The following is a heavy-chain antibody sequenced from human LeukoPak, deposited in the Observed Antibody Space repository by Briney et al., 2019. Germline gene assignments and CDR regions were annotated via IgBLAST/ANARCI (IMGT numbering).Heavy chain of an antibody. J-gene: IGHJ4*02. CDR1: GFTFSSYA. V-gene: IGHV3-23*01. Sequence: GGSLRLSCAASGFTFSSYAMSWVRQAPGKGLEWVSGSGSGGSTYYVDSVKGRFTISRDNSKNTLYLQMNSLRAEDTAVYYCARDFWSGYYPNYWGQGTLVTVSS. CDR2: SGSGGST. CDR3: ARDFWSGYYPNY. D-gene: IGHD3-3*01.